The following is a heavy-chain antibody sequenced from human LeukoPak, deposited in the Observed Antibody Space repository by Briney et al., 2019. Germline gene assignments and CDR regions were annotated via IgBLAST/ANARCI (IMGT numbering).Heavy chain of an antibody. D-gene: IGHD2-15*01. CDR1: GFTFSSHA. CDR3: ARGGWSRPFDF. J-gene: IGHJ4*02. Sequence: GGSQRLSCAASGFTFSSHAMSWVRQAPGKGLEWVSGISGSGNDYSTHYADSVEGRFTISRDNSKNTLYLQMSSLRAEDTAVCYCARGGWSRPFDFWGQGTLVTVSS. V-gene: IGHV3-23*01. CDR2: ISGSGNDYST.